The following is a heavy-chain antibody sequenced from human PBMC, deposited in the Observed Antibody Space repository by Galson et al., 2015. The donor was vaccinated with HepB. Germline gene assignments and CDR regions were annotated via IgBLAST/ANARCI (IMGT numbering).Heavy chain of an antibody. D-gene: IGHD5/OR15-5a*01. Sequence: SVKVSCKASGYTFTSYAMNWVRQAPGQGLEWMGWINTNTGNPTYAQGFTGRFVFSLDTSVSTAFLQISSLKTGDSAVYYCARGALMSTYLCDYWGQGTLVTVSS. CDR2: INTNTGNP. CDR3: ARGALMSTYLCDY. CDR1: GYTFTSYA. J-gene: IGHJ4*02. V-gene: IGHV7-4-1*02.